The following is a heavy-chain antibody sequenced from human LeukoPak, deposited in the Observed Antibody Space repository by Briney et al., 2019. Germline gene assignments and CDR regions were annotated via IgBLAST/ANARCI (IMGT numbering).Heavy chain of an antibody. Sequence: PSETLSLTCIVSGGSISSSFHYWGWVRQPPGKGLEWIGYIYYSGSTNYNPSLKSRVTISVDTSKNQFSLKLSSVTAADTAVYYCARGHYLLFRYGSGSYSHWGQGTLVTVSS. CDR1: GGSISSSFHY. CDR3: ARGHYLLFRYGSGSYSH. CDR2: IYYSGST. D-gene: IGHD3-10*01. J-gene: IGHJ4*02. V-gene: IGHV4-61*05.